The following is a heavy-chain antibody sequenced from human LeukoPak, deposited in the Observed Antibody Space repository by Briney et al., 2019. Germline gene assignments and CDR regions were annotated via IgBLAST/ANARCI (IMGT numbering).Heavy chain of an antibody. Sequence: SETLSLTCAVSGVSISSNLWWTWVRQPPGKGLEWIAEIHHSGSINYNPSLKSRVTISVDKAKNQFSLNLNSVTAADTAVYYCARRDYYDNSDYYHSFEYWGQGTLVTVSS. J-gene: IGHJ4*02. CDR1: GVSISSNLW. CDR2: IHHSGSI. CDR3: ARRDYYDNSDYYHSFEY. D-gene: IGHD3-22*01. V-gene: IGHV4-4*02.